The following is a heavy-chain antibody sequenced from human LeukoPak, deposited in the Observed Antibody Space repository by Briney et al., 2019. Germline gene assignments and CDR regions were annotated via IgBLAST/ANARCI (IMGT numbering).Heavy chain of an antibody. CDR3: ARGYYYDSSGYSDY. V-gene: IGHV3-21*01. D-gene: IGHD3-22*01. CDR1: GFTFNNYA. CDR2: ISSSSSYI. J-gene: IGHJ4*02. Sequence: GGSLRLSCAASGFTFNNYALTWVRQAPGKGLEWVSSISSSSSYIYYADSVKGRFTISRDNAKNSLYLQMNSLRAEDTAVYYCARGYYYDSSGYSDYWGQGTLVTVSS.